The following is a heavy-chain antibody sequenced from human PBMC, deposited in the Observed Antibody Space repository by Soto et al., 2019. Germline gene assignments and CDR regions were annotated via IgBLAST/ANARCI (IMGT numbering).Heavy chain of an antibody. J-gene: IGHJ5*02. CDR1: GDSISSSKYY. CDR3: ARGDYDILTGYSSVPWFDP. D-gene: IGHD3-9*01. V-gene: IGHV4-39*07. Sequence: SETLSLTCTFSGDSISSSKYYWGWIRQPPGKGLEWIGSSYYSGSPNYNSSLKSRVTISVDTSKNQFSLKLSSVTAADTAVYYCARGDYDILTGYSSVPWFDPWGQGTLVTVSS. CDR2: SYYSGSP.